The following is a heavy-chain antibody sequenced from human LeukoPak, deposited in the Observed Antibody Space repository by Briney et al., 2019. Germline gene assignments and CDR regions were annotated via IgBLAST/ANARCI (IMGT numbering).Heavy chain of an antibody. CDR2: IYHSGST. J-gene: IGHJ4*02. D-gene: IGHD3-10*01. CDR1: GYSISSGYY. V-gene: IGHV4-38-2*02. Sequence: SETLSLTCTVSGYSISSGYYWGWIRQPPGKGLEWIGSIYHSGSTYYNPSLKSRVTISVDTSKNQFSLKLSSVTAADTAVYYCGRGGYYGSGIVPIDYWGQGTLVTVSS. CDR3: GRGGYYGSGIVPIDY.